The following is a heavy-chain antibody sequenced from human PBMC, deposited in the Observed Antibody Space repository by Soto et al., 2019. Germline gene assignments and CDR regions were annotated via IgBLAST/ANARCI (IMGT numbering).Heavy chain of an antibody. Sequence: SVKVSCKASGGTFSSYAISWVRQAPGQGLEWMGGIIPIFGTANYAQKFQGRVTITADESTSTAYMELSSLRSEDTAVYYCARDPDPESSGWPNLFDPWGQGTLVTVSS. CDR1: GGTFSSYA. CDR3: ARDPDPESSGWPNLFDP. J-gene: IGHJ5*02. V-gene: IGHV1-69*13. CDR2: IIPIFGTA. D-gene: IGHD6-19*01.